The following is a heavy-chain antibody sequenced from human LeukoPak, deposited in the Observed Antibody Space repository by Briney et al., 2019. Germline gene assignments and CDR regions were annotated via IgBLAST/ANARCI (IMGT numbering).Heavy chain of an antibody. D-gene: IGHD2-2*01. J-gene: IGHJ4*02. V-gene: IGHV3-21*01. Sequence: GGSLRLSCAASGFTFSSYSMNWVRQAAGKGLEWVSSISSSSSYIYYADSVKGRFTISRDNAKNSLYLQMNSLRAEDTAVYYCARIGPSPTSWSIDYWGQGTLVTVSS. CDR1: GFTFSSYS. CDR3: ARIGPSPTSWSIDY. CDR2: ISSSSSYI.